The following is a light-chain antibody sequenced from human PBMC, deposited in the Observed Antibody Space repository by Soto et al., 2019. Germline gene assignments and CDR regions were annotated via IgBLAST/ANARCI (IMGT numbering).Light chain of an antibody. V-gene: IGKV3-15*01. CDR3: QQCRDWPLFN. Sequence: EIVMTQSPATLSVSPGETATLSCRASQSVSRYLAWYQHRPGQAPRLLIYDASTRATGIPARFSGSGSGTEFTLNISGLQSEDFAVYSCQQCRDWPLFNFGQGTRLEIK. J-gene: IGKJ5*01. CDR1: QSVSRY. CDR2: DAS.